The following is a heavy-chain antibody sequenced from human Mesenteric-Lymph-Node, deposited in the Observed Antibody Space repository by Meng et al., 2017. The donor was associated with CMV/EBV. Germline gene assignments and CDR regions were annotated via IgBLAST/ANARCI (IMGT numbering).Heavy chain of an antibody. V-gene: IGHV3-48*03. CDR1: GFTFSSYE. Sequence: GESLKISCAASGFTFSSYEMNWVRQAPGKGLEWVSYISSSGGTVYYADSVKGRFTISRDNAQNSLHLQISSLRAEDTAVCYCARDTPTYCTSFTCYHDYYYGMDVWGQGTTVTVSS. J-gene: IGHJ6*02. CDR2: ISSSGGTV. CDR3: ARDTPTYCTSFTCYHDYYYGMDV. D-gene: IGHD2-2*01.